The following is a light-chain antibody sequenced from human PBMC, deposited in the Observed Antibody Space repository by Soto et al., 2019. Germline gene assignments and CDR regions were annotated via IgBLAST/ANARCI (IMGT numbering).Light chain of an antibody. Sequence: EIVMTQSPATLSVSPGERATLSCRASQSVSSNLAWYQQKPGQAPRLLIYGASTRATGIPARFSGSGSGTDFTLTISSLQSEDFAVYYCQQNNNWPGTFGQGTKVDIK. J-gene: IGKJ1*01. V-gene: IGKV3-15*01. CDR3: QQNNNWPGT. CDR1: QSVSSN. CDR2: GAS.